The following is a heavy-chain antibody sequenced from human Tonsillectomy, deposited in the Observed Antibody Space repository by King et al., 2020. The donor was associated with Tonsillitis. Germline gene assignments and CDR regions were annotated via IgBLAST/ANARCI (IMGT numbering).Heavy chain of an antibody. CDR2: ISYDGSNK. V-gene: IGHV3-30*04. CDR1: GFTFSSYA. Sequence: VQLVESGGGVVQPGKSLRLSCAASGFTFSSYAMHWVRQAPGKGLEWVAVISYDGSNKYYADSVKGRFTISRDNSKNTLYLQMNSLRAEDTSVYYCARDSGVVLVIAAPDYWGQGTLVTVSS. J-gene: IGHJ4*02. D-gene: IGHD2-15*01. CDR3: ARDSGVVLVIAAPDY.